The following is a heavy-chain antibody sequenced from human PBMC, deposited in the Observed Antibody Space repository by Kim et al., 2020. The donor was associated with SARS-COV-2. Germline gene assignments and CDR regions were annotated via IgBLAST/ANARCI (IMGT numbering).Heavy chain of an antibody. V-gene: IGHV3-11*01. Sequence: DSVKGRFTISGDNAERSLYLQMSSLRTEDTAVYYCARVPRYYYDTSASLDHWGQGTRVTVSS. CDR3: ARVPRYYYDTSASLDH. J-gene: IGHJ4*02. D-gene: IGHD3-22*01.